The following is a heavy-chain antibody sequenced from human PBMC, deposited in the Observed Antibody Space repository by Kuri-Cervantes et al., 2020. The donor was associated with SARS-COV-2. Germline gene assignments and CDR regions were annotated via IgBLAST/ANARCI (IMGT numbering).Heavy chain of an antibody. V-gene: IGHV3-15*01. D-gene: IGHD6-19*01. CDR1: GFTFSNAW. Sequence: ETLSLTCAASGFTFSNAWMSWVRQAPGKGLEWVGRIKSKTDGGTTDYAAPVKGRFTISRDDSKNTLYLQMNSLKTEDTAVYYCAREESSGWFNWFDPWGQGTLVTVSS. CDR2: IKSKTDGGTT. CDR3: AREESSGWFNWFDP. J-gene: IGHJ5*02.